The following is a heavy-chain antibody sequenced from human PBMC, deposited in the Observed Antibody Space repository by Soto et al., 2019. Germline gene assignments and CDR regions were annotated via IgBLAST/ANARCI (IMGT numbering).Heavy chain of an antibody. CDR1: GFTFSSYS. CDR3: ATRDGSGSYYAGNFDY. CDR2: ISSSSSYI. V-gene: IGHV3-21*01. D-gene: IGHD3-10*01. J-gene: IGHJ4*02. Sequence: EVQLVESGGGLVKPGGSLRLSCAASGFTFSSYSMNWVRQAPGKGLEWVSSISSSSSYIYYADSVKGRFTISRDNAKNSLYRQMNSRRAEDTAVYYWATRDGSGSYYAGNFDYWGQGTLVTVSS.